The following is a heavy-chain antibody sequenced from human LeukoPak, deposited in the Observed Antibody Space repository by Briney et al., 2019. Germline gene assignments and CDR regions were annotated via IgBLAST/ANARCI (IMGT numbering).Heavy chain of an antibody. Sequence: PGGSLRLSYAASGFTFEIHNMHWVRPAAGKGLEWVAIIWYDGSADYYADSVKGRFTIARDNSKNTLYLQMDSLRAEDTAVYYCANDLGTAYYYYYMVVWGEGTTVSVSS. D-gene: IGHD7-27*01. CDR2: IWYDGSAD. CDR1: GFTFEIHN. CDR3: ANDLGTAYYYYYMVV. J-gene: IGHJ6*03. V-gene: IGHV3-33*06.